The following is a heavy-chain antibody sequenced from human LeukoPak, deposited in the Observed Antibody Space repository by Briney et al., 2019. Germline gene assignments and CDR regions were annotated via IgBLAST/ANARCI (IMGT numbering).Heavy chain of an antibody. J-gene: IGHJ6*03. CDR3: ARLPGIAAVRYYYYMDV. CDR2: IYSGGST. Sequence: PGGSLRLSCAASGFTVSSNYMSCVRQAPGKGLEWVSVIYSGGSTYYADSVKGRFTISRDNSKNTLYLQMNSLRAEDTAVYYCARLPGIAAVRYYYYMDVWGKGTTVTVSS. V-gene: IGHV3-53*01. CDR1: GFTVSSNY. D-gene: IGHD6-13*01.